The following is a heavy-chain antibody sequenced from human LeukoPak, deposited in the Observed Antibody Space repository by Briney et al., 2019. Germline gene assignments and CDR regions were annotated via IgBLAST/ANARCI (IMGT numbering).Heavy chain of an antibody. CDR3: ARERDGLGYFDY. D-gene: IGHD3/OR15-3a*01. V-gene: IGHV4-59*01. CDR1: GGSISSYY. Sequence: SETLSLTCTVSGGSISSYYWSWIRQPPGKGLEWIGYIYSSGSTKYNPSLKSRVTISLDTSMNQFSLKVSSVTAADTAVYHCARERDGLGYFDYWGQGTLVTVSS. J-gene: IGHJ4*02. CDR2: IYSSGST.